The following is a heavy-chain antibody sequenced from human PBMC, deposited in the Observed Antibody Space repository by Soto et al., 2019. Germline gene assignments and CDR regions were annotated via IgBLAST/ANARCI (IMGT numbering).Heavy chain of an antibody. CDR2: IYSGGST. CDR1: GFTVSSNY. D-gene: IGHD6-6*01. Sequence: GGSLRLSCAASGFTVSSNYMSWVRQAPGKGLEWVSVIYSGGSTYYADSVKGRFTISRDNSKNTLYLQMNSLRAEDTAVYYCARASIAARPNYYYYGTDVWGQGTTVTVSS. J-gene: IGHJ6*02. V-gene: IGHV3-53*01. CDR3: ARASIAARPNYYYYGTDV.